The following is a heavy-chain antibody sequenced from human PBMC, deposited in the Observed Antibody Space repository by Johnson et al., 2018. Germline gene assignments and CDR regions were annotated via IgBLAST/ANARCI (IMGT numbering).Heavy chain of an antibody. V-gene: IGHV3-30*18. D-gene: IGHD2-15*01. CDR2: ISQDGNKK. Sequence: VQLVETGGGVVQPGRSLGLSCVASGFTLSTYVMHWVRQAPGKGLEWVAGISQDGNKKYYADSVKGRFTISRDNSNNARYLQMNSLRPEDTALHYCVKEGGAFHLWGQGTMVTVSS. CDR3: VKEGGAFHL. CDR1: GFTLSTYV. J-gene: IGHJ3*01.